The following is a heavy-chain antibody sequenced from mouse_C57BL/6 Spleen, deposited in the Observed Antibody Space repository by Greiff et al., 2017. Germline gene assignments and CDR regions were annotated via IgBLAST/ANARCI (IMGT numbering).Heavy chain of an antibody. Sequence: EVMLVESGGGLVKPGGSLKLSCAASGFTFSSYTMSWVRQTPEKRLEWVATISGGGGNTYYPDSVKGRFTISRDNAKNTLYLQMSSLRSEDTALYYCARRGNYYGNYNPYFEYWGQGTTLTVSS. J-gene: IGHJ2*01. CDR2: ISGGGGNT. D-gene: IGHD2-1*01. CDR1: GFTFSSYT. V-gene: IGHV5-9*01. CDR3: ARRGNYYGNYNPYFEY.